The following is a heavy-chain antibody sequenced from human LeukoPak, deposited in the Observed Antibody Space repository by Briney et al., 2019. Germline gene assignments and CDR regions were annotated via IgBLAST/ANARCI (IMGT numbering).Heavy chain of an antibody. D-gene: IGHD5-24*01. V-gene: IGHV3-48*03. Sequence: PGGSLRLSCAASGFTFSSYEMNWVRQAPGKGLEWVSYISSSGSTIYYADSVKGRFTISGDNSKNTLYLQMNSLRAGDTAVYYCAKSGYNRFDYWGQGTLVTVSS. CDR2: ISSSGSTI. CDR1: GFTFSSYE. J-gene: IGHJ4*02. CDR3: AKSGYNRFDY.